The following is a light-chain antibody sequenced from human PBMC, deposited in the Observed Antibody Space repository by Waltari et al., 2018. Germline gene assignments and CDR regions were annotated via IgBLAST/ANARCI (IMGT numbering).Light chain of an antibody. CDR2: DAS. J-gene: IGLJ3*02. CDR1: SSAAGGYTY. Sequence: SALTLPASVSGSPGQSLTISCTGTSSAAGGYTYVSWYQQHPGKAPKLMIYDASNRPSVVSNRFSGSKSGNTASLTISGLQAEDEADYYCSSYTSSSTPWVFGGGTKLTVL. V-gene: IGLV2-14*03. CDR3: SSYTSSSTPWV.